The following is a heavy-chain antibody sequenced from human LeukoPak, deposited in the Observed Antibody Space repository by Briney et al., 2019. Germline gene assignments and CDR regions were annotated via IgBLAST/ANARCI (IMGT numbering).Heavy chain of an antibody. D-gene: IGHD3-10*01. CDR3: ARDAKYYYGSRTYFFFEY. Sequence: PSETLSLTCAVYGGSFSGYYWSWIRQPAGKGLEWIGHIYTSGTTNYNPSLKSRVPMSIDTSKNQFSLKLSSITAADTAVYYCARDAKYYYGSRTYFFFEYWGQGTLLTVSS. J-gene: IGHJ4*02. CDR1: GGSFSGYY. CDR2: IYTSGTT. V-gene: IGHV4-4*07.